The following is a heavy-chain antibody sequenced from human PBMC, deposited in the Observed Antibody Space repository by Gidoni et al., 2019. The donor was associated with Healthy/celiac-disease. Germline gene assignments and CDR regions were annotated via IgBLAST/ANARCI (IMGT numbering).Heavy chain of an antibody. V-gene: IGHV3-21*01. Sequence: EVQLVESGGGLVKPGGSLRLSCAASGFTFSSYSMNWARQAPGKGLEWVSSISSSSSYIYYADSVKGRFTISRDNAKNSLDLQMNSLRAEDTAVYYCAREGPEYYDFWSGYYKSTGMDVWGQGTTVTVSS. CDR1: GFTFSSYS. J-gene: IGHJ6*02. CDR3: AREGPEYYDFWSGYYKSTGMDV. D-gene: IGHD3-3*01. CDR2: ISSSSSYI.